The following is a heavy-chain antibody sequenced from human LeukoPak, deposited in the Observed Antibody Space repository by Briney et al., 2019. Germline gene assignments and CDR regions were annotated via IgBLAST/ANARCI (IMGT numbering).Heavy chain of an antibody. D-gene: IGHD3-22*01. CDR1: GFTFNNYG. J-gene: IGHJ4*02. V-gene: IGHV3-30*02. CDR3: AKDIDYDDVSGYYWGFDY. CDR2: IRYDGNKK. Sequence: GGSLRLSCAASGFTFNNYGIHWVRQAPGKGLEWVAFIRYDGNKKYYTDSAKGRFTISRDNSKNTLYLQMNSLGAEDTAVYYCAKDIDYDDVSGYYWGFDYWGQGTLVTVSS.